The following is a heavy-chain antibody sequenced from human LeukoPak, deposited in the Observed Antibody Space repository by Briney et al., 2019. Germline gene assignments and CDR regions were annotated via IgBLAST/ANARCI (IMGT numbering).Heavy chain of an antibody. J-gene: IGHJ4*02. Sequence: GSLRLSCAASGFTFSTYAMSWVRQAPGQGLEWVSSISGDGGSTYYAESVKGRFTISRDNSKNTLYLQMNSLRAEDTAVYYCAKRPDCSTTNCFRFEYWGQGTLVTVSS. CDR3: AKRPDCSTTNCFRFEY. CDR1: GFTFSTYA. V-gene: IGHV3-23*01. CDR2: ISGDGGST. D-gene: IGHD2-2*01.